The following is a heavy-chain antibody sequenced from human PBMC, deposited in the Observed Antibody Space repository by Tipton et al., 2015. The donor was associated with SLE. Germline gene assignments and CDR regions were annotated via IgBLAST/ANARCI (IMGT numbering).Heavy chain of an antibody. D-gene: IGHD2-8*01. CDR3: AREMGRQAFDI. V-gene: IGHV4-59*01. Sequence: LSCTVSGGSISTYYWNWIRQSPGKGLEWIGYVYYTGTTNYNPSLKSRVTMSVDTSKNQFSLKLRSVTAADTALYYCAREMGRQAFDIWGQGTMVTVSS. CDR1: GGSISTYY. J-gene: IGHJ3*02. CDR2: VYYTGTT.